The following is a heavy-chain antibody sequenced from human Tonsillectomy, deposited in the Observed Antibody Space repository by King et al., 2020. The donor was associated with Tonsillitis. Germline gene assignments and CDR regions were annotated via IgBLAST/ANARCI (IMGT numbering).Heavy chain of an antibody. V-gene: IGHV3-23*04. CDR1: GFSFSSYA. Sequence: VQLVESGGRLVEPGGSLRLSCEGSGFSFSSYAMSWVRQAPGKGLEWVSGISRSGGARFYAPSVKGRFTISRDNSENTVFLQMSSLRVDDSSLYYCARYREYDTSGPALWGRGTLVTVSS. D-gene: IGHD2/OR15-2a*01. CDR2: ISRSGGAR. CDR3: ARYREYDTSGPAL. J-gene: IGHJ2*01.